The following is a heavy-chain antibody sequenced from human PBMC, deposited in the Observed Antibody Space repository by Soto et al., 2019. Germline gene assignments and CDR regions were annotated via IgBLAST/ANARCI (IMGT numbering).Heavy chain of an antibody. D-gene: IGHD2-15*01. CDR2: ISYDGSNK. J-gene: IGHJ6*02. Sequence: QVQLVESGGGVVQPGRSLRLSCAASGFTFSSYAMHWVRQAPGKGLEWVAVISYDGSNKYYADSVKGRFTISRDNSKNTLYLQMNSLRAEDTAVYYCARGAVRRCSGGSCYSFYYGMDVWGQGTTVTVSS. CDR1: GFTFSSYA. V-gene: IGHV3-30-3*01. CDR3: ARGAVRRCSGGSCYSFYYGMDV.